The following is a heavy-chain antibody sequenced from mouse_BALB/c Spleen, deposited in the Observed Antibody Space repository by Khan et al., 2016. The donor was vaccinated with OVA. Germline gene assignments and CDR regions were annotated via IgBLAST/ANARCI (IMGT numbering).Heavy chain of an antibody. J-gene: IGHJ2*01. CDR3: TRDRIDY. CDR1: GYTFTTYW. V-gene: IGHV1-7*01. CDR2: INPTSGYT. Sequence: VKLQESGAELAKPGASVKMSCKASGYTFTTYWMHWVKQRPGQGLEWIGYINPTSGYTDYNDKFKDRATLSADKSSSTAYMQLNSLTSEDSAVXYCTRDRIDYWGQGTTLTVSS.